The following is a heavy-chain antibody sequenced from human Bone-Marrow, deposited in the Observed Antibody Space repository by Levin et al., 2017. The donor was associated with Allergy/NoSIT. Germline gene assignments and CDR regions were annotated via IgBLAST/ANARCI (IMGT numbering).Heavy chain of an antibody. V-gene: IGHV1-3*01. D-gene: IGHD4-17*01. CDR1: GYTFIGYT. CDR2: IKPAYGYT. J-gene: IGHJ4*02. Sequence: RGESLKISCKASGYTFIGYTIHWVRQAPGQGFEWMGWIKPAYGYTEYSQKFQGRLTFTTNTTADTAFMELTRLEFEDTGLYFCTRDKTTVEHFDSWGQGTLVTVSS. CDR3: TRDKTTVEHFDS.